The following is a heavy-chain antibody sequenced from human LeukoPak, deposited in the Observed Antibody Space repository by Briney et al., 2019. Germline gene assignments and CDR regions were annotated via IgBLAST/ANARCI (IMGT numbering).Heavy chain of an antibody. D-gene: IGHD2/OR15-2a*01. CDR2: ISPSGDNT. CDR1: GFTFSSQD. Sequence: GGSLRLSCAASGFTFSSQDMTWVRQAPGKGLEWVSGISPSGDNTYYADSVRGRFTISRDNPKNTLHLQMRSLRVEDTAVYYCAKTIRIPGDWGQGTLVTVSS. J-gene: IGHJ4*02. CDR3: AKTIRIPGD. V-gene: IGHV3-23*01.